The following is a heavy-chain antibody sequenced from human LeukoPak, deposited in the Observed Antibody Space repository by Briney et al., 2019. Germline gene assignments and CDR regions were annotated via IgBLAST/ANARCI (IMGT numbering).Heavy chain of an antibody. V-gene: IGHV1-8*01. CDR3: ASRGPYDSSGYYLGYYYYGMDV. CDR1: GYTFTSYD. D-gene: IGHD3-22*01. CDR2: MNPNSGNT. Sequence: ASVKVSCKASGYTFTSYDINWVRQATGQGLEWMGWMNPNSGNTGYAQKFQGRVTMTRNTSISTAYMELSSLRSEDTAVYYCASRGPYDSSGYYLGYYYYGMDVWGQGTTVTVSS. J-gene: IGHJ6*02.